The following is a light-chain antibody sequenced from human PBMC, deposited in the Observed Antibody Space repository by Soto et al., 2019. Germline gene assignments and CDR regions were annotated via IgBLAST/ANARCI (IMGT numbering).Light chain of an antibody. J-gene: IGKJ1*01. Sequence: DIQMTQSPSSLSASVGDRVTVTCRASQSVSSYLNWYQQKPGKAPKLLIYAASILQSGVPSRFSGSGSGTDFTLTISSLQPEDFATYYCQQSYGTPTWTFGQGTKVEI. CDR3: QQSYGTPTWT. V-gene: IGKV1-39*01. CDR2: AAS. CDR1: QSVSSY.